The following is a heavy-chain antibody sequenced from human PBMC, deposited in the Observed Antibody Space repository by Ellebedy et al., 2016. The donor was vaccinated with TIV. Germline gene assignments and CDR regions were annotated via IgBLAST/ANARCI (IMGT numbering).Heavy chain of an antibody. Sequence: ASVKVSCKASGYTFTGYYMHWVRQAPGQGLEWMGIINPSGGSTSYAQKFQGRVTMTRDTSTSTVYMELSSLRSEDTAVYYCARDHGAMIIPQGFVDYWGQGTLVTVSS. CDR3: ARDHGAMIIPQGFVDY. V-gene: IGHV1-46*01. D-gene: IGHD5-12*01. J-gene: IGHJ4*02. CDR2: INPSGGST. CDR1: GYTFTGYY.